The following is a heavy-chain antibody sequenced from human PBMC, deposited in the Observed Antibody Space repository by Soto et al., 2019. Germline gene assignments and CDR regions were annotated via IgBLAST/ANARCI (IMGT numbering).Heavy chain of an antibody. J-gene: IGHJ6*02. D-gene: IGHD6-19*01. CDR1: GGTFSSYA. CDR2: IIPIFGTA. Sequence: QVQLVQSGAEVKKPGSSVKVSCKASGGTFSSYAISWVRQAPGQGLEWMGGIIPIFGTANYAQKFQGRVTSTADESTSAAYTELSSLRSEDTAVYYCASSVAGTEGNYHYGMDVWGQGTTVTVSS. CDR3: ASSVAGTEGNYHYGMDV. V-gene: IGHV1-69*12.